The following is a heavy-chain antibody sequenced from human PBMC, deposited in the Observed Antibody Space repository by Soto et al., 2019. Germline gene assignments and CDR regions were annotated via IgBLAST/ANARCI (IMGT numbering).Heavy chain of an antibody. CDR3: ARDRSYDSSGYYLGNDAFDI. Sequence: SVKVSCKASGGTFSSYAISCVLQSPLQWLEWMGGIIPIFGTANYAQKFQGRVTITADESTSTAYMELSSLRSEDTAVYYCARDRSYDSSGYYLGNDAFDIWGQGTMVTVSS. J-gene: IGHJ3*02. CDR2: IIPIFGTA. D-gene: IGHD3-22*01. V-gene: IGHV1-69*13. CDR1: GGTFSSYA.